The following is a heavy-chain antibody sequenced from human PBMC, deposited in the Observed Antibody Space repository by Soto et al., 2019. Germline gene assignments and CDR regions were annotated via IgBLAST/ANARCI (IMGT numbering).Heavy chain of an antibody. CDR2: ISYDGSNK. J-gene: IGHJ6*02. D-gene: IGHD2-2*01. CDR3: AKDLKSRSYQPGGMDV. CDR1: GFTFSSYG. V-gene: IGHV3-30*18. Sequence: QVQLVESGGGVVQPGRSLRLSCAASGFTFSSYGMHWVRQAPGKGLEWVAVISYDGSNKYYADSVKGRFTISRDNSKNTLYLQMNSLRAEDTAVYYCAKDLKSRSYQPGGMDVWGQGTTVTVSS.